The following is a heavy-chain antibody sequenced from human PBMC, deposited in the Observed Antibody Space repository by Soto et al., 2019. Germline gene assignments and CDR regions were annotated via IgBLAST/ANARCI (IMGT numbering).Heavy chain of an antibody. V-gene: IGHV1-8*01. J-gene: IGHJ5*02. CDR1: GYTFTSYD. CDR2: MNPNSGNT. Sequence: QVQLVQSGAEVKKPGASVKVSCKASGYTFTSYDINWVRQATGQGLEWMGWMNPNSGNTGYAQKFQGRVTMTRNTYISTAYMELSSLRSEDTAVYYCARSAIYDILTGYYPDSNWFDPWGQGTLVTVSS. D-gene: IGHD3-9*01. CDR3: ARSAIYDILTGYYPDSNWFDP.